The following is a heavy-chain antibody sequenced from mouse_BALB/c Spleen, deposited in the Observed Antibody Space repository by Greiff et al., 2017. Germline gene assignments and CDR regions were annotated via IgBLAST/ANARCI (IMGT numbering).Heavy chain of an antibody. CDR1: GYSFTSYW. CDR3: TRWTYGSTYYYAMDY. V-gene: IGHV1-5*01. Sequence: EVQLQQSGTVLARPGASVKMSCKASGYSFTSYWMHWVKQRPGQGLEWIGAIYPGNSDTSYNQKFKGKAKLTAVTSASTAYMELSSLTNEDSAVYYCTRWTYGSTYYYAMDYWGQGTSVTVSS. D-gene: IGHD1-1*01. CDR2: IYPGNSDT. J-gene: IGHJ4*01.